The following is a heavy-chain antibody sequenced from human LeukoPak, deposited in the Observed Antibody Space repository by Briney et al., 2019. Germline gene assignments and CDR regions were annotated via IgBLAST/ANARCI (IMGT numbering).Heavy chain of an antibody. CDR1: GGSISSGGYS. D-gene: IGHD3-3*01. J-gene: IGHJ5*02. V-gene: IGHV4-30-2*01. CDR3: ARAYDFWSGYSGFKNWFDP. CDR2: IYHSGST. Sequence: PSETLSLTCAVSGGSISSGGYSWSWVRQPPGKGLEWIGYIYHSGSTYYNLSLTSRVTISVDRSKNQFSLKLSSVTAADTAVYYCARAYDFWSGYSGFKNWFDPWGQGTLVTVSS.